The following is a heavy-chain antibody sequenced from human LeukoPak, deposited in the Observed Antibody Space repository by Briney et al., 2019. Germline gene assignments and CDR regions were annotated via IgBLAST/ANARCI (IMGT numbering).Heavy chain of an antibody. J-gene: IGHJ1*01. V-gene: IGHV4-39*01. Sequence: ASETLSLTCTVSGGSISSSSYYWGWLRQPPGKGLEWIGSIYYSGSTYYNPSLKSRVTISVDTSKNQFSLKLSSVTAADTAVYYCASIRIEAAGSGLGAEYFQHWGQGTLVTVSS. CDR3: ASIRIEAAGSGLGAEYFQH. CDR1: GGSISSSSYY. CDR2: IYYSGST. D-gene: IGHD6-13*01.